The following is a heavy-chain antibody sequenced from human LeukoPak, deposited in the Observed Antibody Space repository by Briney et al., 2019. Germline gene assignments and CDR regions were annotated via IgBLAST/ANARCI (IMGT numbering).Heavy chain of an antibody. CDR2: ISAYNGNT. CDR3: ARVGPYRGSSCRLNWFDP. CDR1: GYTFTSYG. Sequence: ASVKVSCKASGYTFTSYGISWVRQAPGQGLEWMGWISAYNGNTNYAQKLQGRVTMTTDTSTSTAYMELRSLRSDDTAVYYCARVGPYRGSSCRLNWFDPWGQGTLVTVSS. V-gene: IGHV1-18*01. D-gene: IGHD2-2*01. J-gene: IGHJ5*02.